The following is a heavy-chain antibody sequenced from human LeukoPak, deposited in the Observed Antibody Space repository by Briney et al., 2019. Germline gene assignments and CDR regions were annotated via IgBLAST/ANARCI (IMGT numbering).Heavy chain of an antibody. CDR1: GYTFTNLD. J-gene: IGHJ4*02. Sequence: ASVKVSCKTSGYTFTNLDINWLRQAPGQGLEWMGWMSPNSGDTGYAQKFQGRVSMTRDIFKSTAYMELSSLRSEDTAVYYCARDADSGYDSPPFFDYWGQGTLVTVSS. V-gene: IGHV1-8*01. CDR3: ARDADSGYDSPPFFDY. D-gene: IGHD5-12*01. CDR2: MSPNSGDT.